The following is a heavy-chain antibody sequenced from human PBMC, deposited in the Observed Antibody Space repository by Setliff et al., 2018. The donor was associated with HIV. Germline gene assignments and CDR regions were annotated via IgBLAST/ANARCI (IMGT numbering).Heavy chain of an antibody. V-gene: IGHV5-51*01. CDR3: ARLGGICSGGSCTALAYTMDV. D-gene: IGHD2-15*01. CDR2: FYPGDSDT. Sequence: PGESLKISCKGSGYSFSSYWIGWVRQMPGKGLEWMGIFYPGDSDTRHSPSFQGQVTISADKSISTAYLQCSSLKASDTAMYYCARLGGICSGGSCTALAYTMDVWGQGTTVTVSS. J-gene: IGHJ6*02. CDR1: GYSFSSYW.